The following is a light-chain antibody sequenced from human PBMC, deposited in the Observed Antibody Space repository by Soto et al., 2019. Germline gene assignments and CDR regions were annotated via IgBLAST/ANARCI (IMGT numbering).Light chain of an antibody. V-gene: IGKV3-20*01. CDR2: GAS. CDR3: HQYGSSPAT. Sequence: EIVLTQSPATLSLSPGARAPLSCRASQSVSSSYLAWYQQKYGQAPRLLIYGASSRATGIPDRFSGSGSGTDFTLTISRLEPEDFAVYYCHQYGSSPATFGQGTKVDIK. CDR1: QSVSSSY. J-gene: IGKJ1*01.